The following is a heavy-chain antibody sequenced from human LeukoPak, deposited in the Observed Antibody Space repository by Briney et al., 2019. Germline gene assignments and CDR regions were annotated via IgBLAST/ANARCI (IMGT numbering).Heavy chain of an antibody. D-gene: IGHD4-11*01. CDR3: LAQYYFDY. V-gene: IGHV3-15*01. CDR1: GFSLSDAY. CDR2: IISKSDGGTT. Sequence: PGGSLRLFCAASGFSLSDAYMSWVRQTPGKRLEWIGRIISKSDGGTTDYAAPVQGRFIISRDDSKGTLYLQLNSLRTDDTAVYYCLAQYYFDYWGRGTLVTVSS. J-gene: IGHJ4*02.